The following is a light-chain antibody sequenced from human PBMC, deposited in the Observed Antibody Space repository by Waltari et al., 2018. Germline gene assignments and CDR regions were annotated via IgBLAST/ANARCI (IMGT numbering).Light chain of an antibody. CDR2: GAS. V-gene: IGKV3-15*01. CDR1: QSVSSN. Sequence: ELVMTQLPATLSVSPGERATPSCRASQSVSSNLAWYQQKPGQAPRLLIYGASTRATGIPARFSGSGSGTEFTLTISSLQSEDFAVYYCQQYNNWPPWTFGQGTKVEIK. CDR3: QQYNNWPPWT. J-gene: IGKJ1*01.